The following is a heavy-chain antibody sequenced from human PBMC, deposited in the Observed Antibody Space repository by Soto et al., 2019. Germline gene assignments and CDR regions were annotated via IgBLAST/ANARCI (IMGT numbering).Heavy chain of an antibody. CDR1: GGTFSTYT. CDR2: IIPLFGTT. D-gene: IGHD3-16*01. CDR3: ARRLDDRADEGFDV. Sequence: QVHLVQSGAEVRKPGSSVKVSCKTSGGTFSTYTIYWVRQAPGQGLEWMGRIIPLFGTTRYAQNFQDRVTITAEESTSTTYRERSSLRAEDTALYDCARRLDDRADEGFDVWGEGAAVTVSA. J-gene: IGHJ3*01. V-gene: IGHV1-69*18.